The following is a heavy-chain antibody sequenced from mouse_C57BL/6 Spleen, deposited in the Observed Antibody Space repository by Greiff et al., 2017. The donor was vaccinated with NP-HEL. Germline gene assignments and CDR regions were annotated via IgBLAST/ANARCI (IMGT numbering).Heavy chain of an antibody. CDR3: ARSGYYGSSEPGAMDY. CDR2: IYPGGGYT. CDR1: GYTFTNYW. V-gene: IGHV1-63*01. J-gene: IGHJ4*01. Sequence: QVQLQQSGAELVRPGTSVKMSCKASGYTFTNYWIGWAKQRPGHGLEWIGDIYPGGGYTNYNEKFKGKATLTADKSSSTAYMQFSSLTSEDSAIYYCARSGYYGSSEPGAMDYWGQGTSVTVSS. D-gene: IGHD1-1*01.